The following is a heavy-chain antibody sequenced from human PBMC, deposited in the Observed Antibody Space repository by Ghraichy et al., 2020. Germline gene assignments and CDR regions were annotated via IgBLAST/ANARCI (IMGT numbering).Heavy chain of an antibody. CDR3: ARGYCSGTACYTAEYFPH. V-gene: IGHV1-8*01. J-gene: IGHJ1*01. D-gene: IGHD2-2*02. Sequence: ASVKASCKASGYRFTSYEVNWIRQAPGQGLEWMGWMNPSSGDTGYAEKFWGRVTMTRNASINTAYMELSGLRSEDTAVYFCARGYCSGTACYTAEYFPHWGQGTLITVSS. CDR1: GYRFTSYE. CDR2: MNPSSGDT.